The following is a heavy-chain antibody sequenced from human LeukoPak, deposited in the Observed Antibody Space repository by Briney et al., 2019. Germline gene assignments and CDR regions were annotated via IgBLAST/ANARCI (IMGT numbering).Heavy chain of an antibody. CDR3: ARGDSGYDFPQDY. J-gene: IGHJ4*02. V-gene: IGHV1-46*01. D-gene: IGHD5-12*01. CDR1: GYTFTSYY. CDR2: INPSGGST. Sequence: ASVKVSCKASGYTFTSYYKHWVRQAPGQGLEWMGIINPSGGSTSYAQKFQGRITMTRDTSTSTVYMEVSSLRSEDTAVYYCARGDSGYDFPQDYWGQGTLVTVSS.